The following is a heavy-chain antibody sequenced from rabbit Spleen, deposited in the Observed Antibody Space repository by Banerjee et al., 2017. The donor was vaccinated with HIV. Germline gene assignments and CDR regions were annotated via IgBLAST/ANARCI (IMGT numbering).Heavy chain of an antibody. D-gene: IGHD8-1*01. CDR2: IDPVFGST. CDR3: TRDGAGGSYFAL. V-gene: IGHV1S47*01. J-gene: IGHJ4*01. Sequence: QQQLEESGGGLVKPEGSLTLTCKASGFDFNRYGVSWVRQAPGKGLEWIGYIDPVFGSTYYASWVNGRFPISRHNAQNTLYLQLNSLTAADTATYFCTRDGAGGSYFALWGPGPLVTVS. CDR1: GFDFNRYG.